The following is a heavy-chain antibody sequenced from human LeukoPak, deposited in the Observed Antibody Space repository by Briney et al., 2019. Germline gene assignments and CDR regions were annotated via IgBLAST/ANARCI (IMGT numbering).Heavy chain of an antibody. CDR1: GFTFSSYG. D-gene: IGHD1-26*01. CDR3: AKVHRSGSYYGWFDP. J-gene: IGHJ5*02. CDR2: IRYDGSNK. V-gene: IGHV3-30*02. Sequence: PGGSLRLSCAASGFTFSSYGMHWVRQAPGKGLEWVAFIRYDGSNKYYADSVKGRFTISRDNSKNTLYLQMNSLRAEDTAVYYCAKVHRSGSYYGWFDPWGQGTLVTVSS.